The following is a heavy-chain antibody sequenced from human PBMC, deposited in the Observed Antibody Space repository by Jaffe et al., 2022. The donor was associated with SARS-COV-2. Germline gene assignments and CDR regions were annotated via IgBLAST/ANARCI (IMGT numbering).Heavy chain of an antibody. J-gene: IGHJ4*02. CDR1: GFTFRSYW. CDR2: IKTDGSAV. V-gene: IGHV3-7*01. Sequence: EVQLVESGGGLVQPGRSLRLSCVVSGFTFRSYWMSWVRQAPGKGLEWVANIKTDGSAVYYVGSVKGRFTISRDNAKDSLYLQMNSLRVEDTAVYYCARERPGAASAFEYWGQGTLVTVSS. CDR3: ARERPGAASAFEY. D-gene: IGHD6-13*01.